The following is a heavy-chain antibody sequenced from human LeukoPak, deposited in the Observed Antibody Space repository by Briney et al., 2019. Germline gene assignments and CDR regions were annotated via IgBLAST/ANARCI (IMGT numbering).Heavy chain of an antibody. D-gene: IGHD2-2*02. J-gene: IGHJ4*02. CDR3: AKSPIIVPAAIEGFDY. CDR2: IRGSGGST. V-gene: IGHV3-23*01. Sequence: GGSLRLSCAASGFTFSSYAMSWVRQAPGKGLEWVSAIRGSGGSTYYADSVKGRFTISRDNSKNTLYMQMNSLRAEDTAVYYCAKSPIIVPAAIEGFDYWGQGTRVTVSS. CDR1: GFTFSSYA.